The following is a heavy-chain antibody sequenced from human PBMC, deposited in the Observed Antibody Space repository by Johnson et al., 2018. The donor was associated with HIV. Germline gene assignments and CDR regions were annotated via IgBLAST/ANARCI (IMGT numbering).Heavy chain of an antibody. J-gene: IGHJ3*02. Sequence: VQLVESGGGVVQPGRSLRLSCAASGFTFSSYAMHWVRQAPGKGLEWVSGINWNGGSTGYVDSVKGRFTISRDNAKKSLYLQMNSLRAEDTALYYCARGALGAFDIWGQGTMVTVSS. CDR1: GFTFSSYA. D-gene: IGHD3-3*02. V-gene: IGHV3-20*04. CDR3: ARGALGAFDI. CDR2: INWNGGST.